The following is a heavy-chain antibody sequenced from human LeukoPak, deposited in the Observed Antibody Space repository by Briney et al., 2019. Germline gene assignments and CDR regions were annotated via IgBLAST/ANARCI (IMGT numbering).Heavy chain of an antibody. Sequence: GGSLRLSCAASGFIFNSYGMSWVRQAPGKGLEWVSAINGSGGRTYYADSVKGRFTISRDNPKNTLYLQMSSLRAEDTAVYYCAKDLGDGDGGRWGQGTLVTVSS. CDR2: INGSGGRT. CDR1: GFIFNSYG. CDR3: AKDLGDGDGGR. D-gene: IGHD4-17*01. V-gene: IGHV3-23*01. J-gene: IGHJ4*02.